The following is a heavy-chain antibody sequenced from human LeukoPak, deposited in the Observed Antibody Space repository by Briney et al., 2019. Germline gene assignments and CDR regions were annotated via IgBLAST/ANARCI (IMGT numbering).Heavy chain of an antibody. CDR1: GFTFSSYA. CDR2: ISGSGGST. J-gene: IGHJ6*03. CDR3: AKDGGEYYDILTGYYPRLYYMDV. Sequence: PGGSLRLSCAASGFTFSSYAMSWVRQAPGKGLEWVSAISGSGGSTYYADSVKGRFTISRDNSKNTLYLQMNSLRAEDTAVYYCAKDGGEYYDILTGYYPRLYYMDVWGKGTTVTSSS. V-gene: IGHV3-23*01. D-gene: IGHD3-9*01.